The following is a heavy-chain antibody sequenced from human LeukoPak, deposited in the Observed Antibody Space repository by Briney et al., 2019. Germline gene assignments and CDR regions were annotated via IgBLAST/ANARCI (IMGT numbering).Heavy chain of an antibody. J-gene: IGHJ3*02. V-gene: IGHV3-11*01. CDR3: ARTALLFDAFDI. D-gene: IGHD3-10*01. Sequence: AGGSLRLSCAASGFTFSDYYMSWIRQAPGKGLEWVSYISSSGSTIYYADSVKGRFTISRDNAKNSLYLQMNSLRAEDTAVYYCARTALLFDAFDIWGQGTMVTVSS. CDR2: ISSSGSTI. CDR1: GFTFSDYY.